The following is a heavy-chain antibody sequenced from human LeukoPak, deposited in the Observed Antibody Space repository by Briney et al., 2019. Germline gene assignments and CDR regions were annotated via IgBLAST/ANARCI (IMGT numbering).Heavy chain of an antibody. Sequence: GGSLRLSWTASGFTFGDYAMSWFRQAPGKGLEWVGFIRSKAYGGTTEYAASVKCRFTISRDDSKSIAYLQMNTLKTEDTAVYYCTRAPLTAAAATHGAFDIWGKGTTVTVSS. V-gene: IGHV3-49*03. J-gene: IGHJ3*02. CDR2: IRSKAYGGTT. D-gene: IGHD6-13*01. CDR3: TRAPLTAAAATHGAFDI. CDR1: GFTFGDYA.